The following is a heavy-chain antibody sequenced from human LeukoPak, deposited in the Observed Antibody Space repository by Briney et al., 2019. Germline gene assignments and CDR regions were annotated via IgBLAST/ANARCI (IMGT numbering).Heavy chain of an antibody. D-gene: IGHD4/OR15-4a*01. CDR3: ARDEGEDGAPFDP. CDR2: IYYSGST. Sequence: SETLSLTCTVSGGSISSYYWSRIRQPPGKGLEWIGYIYYSGSTNYNPPLKSRVTISVDTSKNQFSLKLSSVTAADTAVYYCARDEGEDGAPFDPWGQGTLVTVSS. CDR1: GGSISSYY. V-gene: IGHV4-59*01. J-gene: IGHJ5*02.